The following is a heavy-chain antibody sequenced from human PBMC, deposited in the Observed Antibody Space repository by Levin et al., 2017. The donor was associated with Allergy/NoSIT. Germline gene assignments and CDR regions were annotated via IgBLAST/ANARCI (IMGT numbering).Heavy chain of an antibody. Sequence: GGSLRLSCAASGFTFSSYAMSWVRQAPGKGLEWVSAISGSGGSTYYADSVKGRFTISRDNSKNTLYLQMNSLRAEDTAVYYCAKVPLTYYYDSSGDYPFDYWGQGTLVTVSS. CDR2: ISGSGGST. J-gene: IGHJ4*02. CDR1: GFTFSSYA. CDR3: AKVPLTYYYDSSGDYPFDY. V-gene: IGHV3-23*01. D-gene: IGHD3-22*01.